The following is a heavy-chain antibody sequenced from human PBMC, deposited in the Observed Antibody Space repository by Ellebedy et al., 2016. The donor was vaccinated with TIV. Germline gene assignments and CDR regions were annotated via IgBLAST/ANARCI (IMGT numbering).Heavy chain of an antibody. CDR2: IYHSGST. CDR3: ARGAGMVVMYFDY. Sequence: MPSETLSLTCAVSGGSISSSNWWCWVRQPPGKGLEWIGEIYHSGSTNDNPSLKSRVTISVDKSKNHFSLKLSSVTAADTAVYFCARGAGMVVMYFDYWGQGTLVTVSS. CDR1: GGSISSSNW. J-gene: IGHJ4*02. V-gene: IGHV4-4*02. D-gene: IGHD3-22*01.